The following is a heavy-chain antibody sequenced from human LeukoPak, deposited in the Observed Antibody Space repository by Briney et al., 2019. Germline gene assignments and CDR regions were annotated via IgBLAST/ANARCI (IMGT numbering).Heavy chain of an antibody. CDR1: GFTFSSYT. Sequence: PGGSLRLSCAASGFTFSSYTMHWVRQAPGKGLEWVAVISYDGSNKYYADSVKGRFTISRDNSKNTLYLQMNSLRTEDTALYYCAKGVWGNYYYGMDVWGQGTTVTVSS. J-gene: IGHJ6*02. CDR2: ISYDGSNK. V-gene: IGHV3-30-3*01. D-gene: IGHD3-16*01. CDR3: AKGVWGNYYYGMDV.